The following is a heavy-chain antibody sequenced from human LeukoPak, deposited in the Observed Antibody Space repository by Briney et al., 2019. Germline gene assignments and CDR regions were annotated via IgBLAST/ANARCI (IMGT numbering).Heavy chain of an antibody. J-gene: IGHJ4*02. CDR3: ARGGRYYDSSGYLKSGLDY. Sequence: PSETLSLTCAVYGGSFSGYYWSWTRQPPGKGLEWIGEINHSGSTNYNPSLKSRVTISVDTSKNQFSLKLSSVTAADTAVYYCARGGRYYDSSGYLKSGLDYWGQGTLVTVSS. V-gene: IGHV4-34*01. CDR2: INHSGST. D-gene: IGHD3-22*01. CDR1: GGSFSGYY.